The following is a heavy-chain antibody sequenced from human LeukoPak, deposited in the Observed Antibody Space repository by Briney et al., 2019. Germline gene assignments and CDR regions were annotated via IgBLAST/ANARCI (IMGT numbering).Heavy chain of an antibody. V-gene: IGHV4-31*03. CDR2: VYYSGST. CDR3: ARSGGYGDYALGNPTPFDY. D-gene: IGHD4-17*01. Sequence: SETLSLTCTVSGGSISSGGYYWSWIRQHPGKGLEWIGYVYYSGSTNYNPSLKSRVTISVDTSKNQFSLKLSSVTAADTAVYYCARSGGYGDYALGNPTPFDYWGQGTLVTVSS. J-gene: IGHJ4*02. CDR1: GGSISSGGYY.